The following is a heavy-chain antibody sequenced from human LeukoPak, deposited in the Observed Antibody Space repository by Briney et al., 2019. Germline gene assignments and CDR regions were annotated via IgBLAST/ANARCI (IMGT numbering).Heavy chain of an antibody. J-gene: IGHJ2*01. CDR2: ISNDGSTA. CDR3: ARIRLGWYFDL. D-gene: IGHD6-19*01. Sequence: GGSLRLSCAASGFTFSTYWMHWVRQVPGKGLVWVSRISNDGSTALYADSVKGRFTISRDNAKNTLYLQMNSLRAEDAAVYYCARIRLGWYFDLWGRGTLVTVSS. CDR1: GFTFSTYW. V-gene: IGHV3-74*01.